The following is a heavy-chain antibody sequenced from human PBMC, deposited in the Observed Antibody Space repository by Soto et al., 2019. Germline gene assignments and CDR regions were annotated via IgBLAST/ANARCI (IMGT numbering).Heavy chain of an antibody. V-gene: IGHV4-59*08. J-gene: IGHJ5*02. CDR2: IYFSGYT. CDR3: ARHGSGSYYNNWFDP. CDR1: GGSMSPYD. Sequence: PSETLSLTCTVSGGSMSPYDWSWIRQTPGKGLEWIAYIYFSGYTNYSPSLKSRVTISVDTSKNQFSLKLSSVTVADTAVYYCARHGSGSYYNNWFDPWGQGTLVTVSS. D-gene: IGHD3-10*01.